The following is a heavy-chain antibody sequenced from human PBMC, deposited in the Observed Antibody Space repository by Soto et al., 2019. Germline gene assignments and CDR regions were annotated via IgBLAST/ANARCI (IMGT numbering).Heavy chain of an antibody. CDR3: TRRYNWSDNYFDP. CDR1: GASISVHSYY. D-gene: IGHD3-3*01. V-gene: IGHV4-39*01. CDR2: SYYSGTT. J-gene: IGHJ5*02. Sequence: SDTLSLTYTVSGASISVHSYYWTWIRQPPGKGLEWIGSSYYSGTTYFNPSLKSRATISVDTSKNQFSLRLTSVTAADTAIYYCTRRYNWSDNYFDPWGAGARVTV.